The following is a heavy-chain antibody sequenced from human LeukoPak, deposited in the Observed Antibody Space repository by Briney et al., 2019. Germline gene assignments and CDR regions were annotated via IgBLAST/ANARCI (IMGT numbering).Heavy chain of an antibody. Sequence: ASVKVSCKASGYTFTGYYMHWVRQAPGQGLEWMGWINPNSGGTNYAQKFQGRVTMTRDTSISTAYMELSRLRSDDTAVYYCARDSGSDYSSYYWGQATLVTVSS. CDR1: GYTFTGYY. CDR3: ARDSGSDYSSYY. V-gene: IGHV1-2*02. CDR2: INPNSGGT. D-gene: IGHD1-26*01. J-gene: IGHJ4*02.